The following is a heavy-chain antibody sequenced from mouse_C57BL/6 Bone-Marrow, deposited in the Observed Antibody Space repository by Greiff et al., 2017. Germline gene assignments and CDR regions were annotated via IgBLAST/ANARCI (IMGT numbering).Heavy chain of an antibody. CDR3: ARRGDYGSPWFAY. D-gene: IGHD1-1*01. Sequence: QVQLQQSGAELVRPGTSVKVSCKASGYAFTNYLIEWVKQRPGQGLEWIGVINPGSGGTNYNEKFKGKATLTADKSSSTAYMQLSSLTSEDSAVYVCARRGDYGSPWFAYWGQGTLVTVSA. CDR1: GYAFTNYL. CDR2: INPGSGGT. V-gene: IGHV1-54*01. J-gene: IGHJ3*01.